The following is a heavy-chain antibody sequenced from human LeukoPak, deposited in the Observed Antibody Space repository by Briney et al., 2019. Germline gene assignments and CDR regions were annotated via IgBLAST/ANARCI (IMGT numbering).Heavy chain of an antibody. CDR1: GTSISTYY. Sequence: PSETLSLTCTVSGTSISTYYWSWIRQPPGKGLEWVGYLYYSGSTSYNPSLKSRVTISVDTSKNQFSLRLSSVTAADTAVYYWARAGSGYSFDYWGQGTLVTVSS. CDR3: ARAGSGYSFDY. J-gene: IGHJ4*02. D-gene: IGHD3-10*01. V-gene: IGHV4-59*08. CDR2: LYYSGST.